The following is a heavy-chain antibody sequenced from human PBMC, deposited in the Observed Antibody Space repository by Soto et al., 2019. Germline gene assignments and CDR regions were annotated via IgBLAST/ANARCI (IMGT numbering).Heavy chain of an antibody. CDR2: INHSGST. CDR1: GGSFSGYY. Sequence: PSETLSLTCAVYGGSFSGYYWSWIRQPPGKGLEWIGEINHSGSTNYNPSLKSRVTISVDTSKNQFSLKLSSVTAADTAVYYCARGRITGTYYYYGMDVWGQGTTVTVSS. CDR3: ARGRITGTYYYYGMDV. D-gene: IGHD1-20*01. V-gene: IGHV4-34*01. J-gene: IGHJ6*02.